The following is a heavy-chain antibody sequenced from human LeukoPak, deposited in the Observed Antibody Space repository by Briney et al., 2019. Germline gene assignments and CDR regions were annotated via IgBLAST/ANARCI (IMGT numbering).Heavy chain of an antibody. CDR2: ISWNSGSI. CDR3: AKARLMGSNLGPPFDY. CDR1: GFTFDDYA. Sequence: PGRSLRLSCAASGFTFDDYAMHWVRQAPGKGLEWVSGISWNSGSIGYADSVKGRFTISRDNAKNSLYLQMNSLRAEDMALHYCAKARLMGSNLGPPFDYWGQGTLVTVSS. V-gene: IGHV3-9*03. D-gene: IGHD2-8*01. J-gene: IGHJ4*02.